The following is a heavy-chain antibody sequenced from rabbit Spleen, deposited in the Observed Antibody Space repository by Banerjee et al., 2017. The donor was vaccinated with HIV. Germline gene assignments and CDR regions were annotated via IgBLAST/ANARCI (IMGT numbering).Heavy chain of an antibody. CDR1: GFTLSSYY. CDR3: ARDGAGGSYFAL. J-gene: IGHJ4*01. Sequence: QVKESGGDLVQPGGSLKLSCKASGFTLSSYYMNWVRQAPGKGLEWIGYIDPVFGIAYYANWVNGRFSISRENAQNTVFLQMTSLTAADTATYFCARDGAGGSYFALWGPGTLVTVS. CDR2: IDPVFGIA. D-gene: IGHD8-1*01. V-gene: IGHV1S7*01.